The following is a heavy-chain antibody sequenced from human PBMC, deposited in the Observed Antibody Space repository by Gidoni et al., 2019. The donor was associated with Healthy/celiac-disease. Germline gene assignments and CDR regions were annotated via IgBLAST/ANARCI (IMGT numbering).Heavy chain of an antibody. D-gene: IGHD3-3*01. J-gene: IGHJ4*02. CDR2: IYWDDDK. V-gene: IGHV2-5*02. CDR3: AHKYDFWSGYYTGFDY. CDR1: GFSLSTSGVG. Sequence: QITLKESGPTLVKPTQTLTLTCTFSGFSLSTSGVGVGWIRQPPGKALEWLALIYWDDDKRYSPSLKSRLTITKDTSKNQVVLTMTNMDPVDTATYYCAHKYDFWSGYYTGFDYWGQGTLVTVSS.